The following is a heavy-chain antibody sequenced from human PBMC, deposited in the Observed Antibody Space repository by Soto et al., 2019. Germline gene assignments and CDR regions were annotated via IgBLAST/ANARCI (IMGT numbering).Heavy chain of an antibody. V-gene: IGHV1-8*01. J-gene: IGHJ5*02. D-gene: IGHD3-22*01. CDR2: MNPNSGNT. CDR1: GYTFTSYY. CDR3: AITNYYDTSGDPNWFDP. Sequence: QVQLVQSGAEVKKPGASGKVYCKASGYTFTSYYINWVRQATGQVLEWMGWMNPNSGNTGYAQKFQGRVTMTRNTSRSTAYMELRSLRSEYTAVDYCAITNYYDTSGDPNWFDPWGQGTLVTVSS.